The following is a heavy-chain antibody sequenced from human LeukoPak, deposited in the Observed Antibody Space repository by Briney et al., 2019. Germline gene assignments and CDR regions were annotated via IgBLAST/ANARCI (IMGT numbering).Heavy chain of an antibody. D-gene: IGHD2-2*01. CDR1: GGSISSGGYY. CDR3: AILAQYCSSTSCYPDWFDP. J-gene: IGHJ5*02. V-gene: IGHV4-31*01. CDR2: IYYSGST. Sequence: SETLSLTCTVSGGSISSGGYYWSWIRQHPGKGLEWIGYIYYSGSTYYNPSLKSQVTISVDTSKNQFSLKLSSVTAADTAVYYCAILAQYCSSTSCYPDWFDPWGQGTLVTVSS.